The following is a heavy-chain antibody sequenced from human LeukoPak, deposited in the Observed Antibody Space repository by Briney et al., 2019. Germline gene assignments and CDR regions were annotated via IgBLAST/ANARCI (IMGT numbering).Heavy chain of an antibody. CDR1: GYSFTSYW. D-gene: IGHD3-22*01. Sequence: PGESLKISCKGSGYSFTSYWIGWVRQMPGKGLEWMGIIYPGDSDTRYSPSFQGRVTISADKSISTAYLQWSSLKASDTAMYYCARRFFKVDYYDSSGYYSLFDYWGQGTLVTVSS. J-gene: IGHJ4*02. CDR2: IYPGDSDT. V-gene: IGHV5-51*03. CDR3: ARRFFKVDYYDSSGYYSLFDY.